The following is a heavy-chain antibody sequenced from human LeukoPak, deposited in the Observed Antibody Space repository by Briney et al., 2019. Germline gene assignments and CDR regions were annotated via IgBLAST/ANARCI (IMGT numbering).Heavy chain of an antibody. J-gene: IGHJ3*02. CDR3: ARGGSYLSAFDI. CDR2: IRYDGSNT. Sequence: GGSLRLSCAASEFTFSSYAMHWVRQAPDKGLEWVAFIRYDGSNTYYADSVKGRFTISRDNSKNTLYLQMNSLRAEDTAVYYCARGGSYLSAFDIWGQGTMVTVSS. CDR1: EFTFSSYA. D-gene: IGHD1-26*01. V-gene: IGHV3-30*02.